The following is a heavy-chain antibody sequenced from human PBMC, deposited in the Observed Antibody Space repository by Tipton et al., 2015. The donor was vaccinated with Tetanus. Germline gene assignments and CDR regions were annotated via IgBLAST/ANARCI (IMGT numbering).Heavy chain of an antibody. Sequence: QLVQSGGGLIQPGGSLRLSCTASGFTVSTNYMNWVRQAPGKGLEWVSSISSSSRYIYYADSVKGRFTISRDNAKNSLYLQMISLRAEDTAVYSCARGMAEASNCGGDCYSDCWGQGTLVTVSS. V-gene: IGHV3-21*01. CDR1: GFTVSTNY. CDR3: ARGMAEASNCGGDCYSDC. CDR2: ISSSSRYI. J-gene: IGHJ4*02. D-gene: IGHD2-21*02.